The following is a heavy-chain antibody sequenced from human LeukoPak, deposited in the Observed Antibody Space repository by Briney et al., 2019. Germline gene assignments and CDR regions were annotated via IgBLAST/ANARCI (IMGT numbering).Heavy chain of an antibody. J-gene: IGHJ5*02. CDR3: ARENGGFDP. D-gene: IGHD3-10*01. V-gene: IGHV3-48*04. CDR2: ISSTGISI. CDR1: GFTFSSYS. Sequence: GGSLRLSCAASGFTFSSYSMNWVRQAPGKGLEWVSYISSTGISIYYADSVKGRFTISRDNAKNSLYLQMNSLRAEDTAIYYCARENGGFDPWGQGTLVTVSS.